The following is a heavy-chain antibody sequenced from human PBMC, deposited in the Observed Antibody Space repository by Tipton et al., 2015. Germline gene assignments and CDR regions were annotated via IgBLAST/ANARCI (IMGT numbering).Heavy chain of an antibody. CDR1: GDSVSSNSAA. V-gene: IGHV6-1*01. CDR3: ARDLAHQGYCSGGNCYPGGYYFDY. Sequence: GLVKPSQTLSLTCAISGDSVSSNSAAWNWIRQSPSRGLEWLGRTYYRSKWYNDYAVSVKGRITINPDTSKNQFSLQLNSVTPEDTAVYYCARDLAHQGYCSGGNCYPGGYYFDYWGQGTLVTVSS. J-gene: IGHJ4*02. CDR2: TYYRSKWYN. D-gene: IGHD2-15*01.